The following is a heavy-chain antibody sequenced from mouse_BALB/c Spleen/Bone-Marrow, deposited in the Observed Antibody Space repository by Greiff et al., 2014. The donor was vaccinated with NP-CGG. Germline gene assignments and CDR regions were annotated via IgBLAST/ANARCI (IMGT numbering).Heavy chain of an antibody. CDR1: GFSLISYG. J-gene: IGHJ4*01. CDR3: ARDLYYDYDVGAMDY. D-gene: IGHD2-4*01. V-gene: IGHV2-9*02. CDR2: IWPGGST. Sequence: VKLMESGPGLEESSQSLSISCTVSGFSLISYGVHWIRQRPGKGLEWLGVIWPGGSTNYNSALMSRLSISKDNSKSQVFLKMNSLQSDDKAMYYCARDLYYDYDVGAMDYWGQGTSVTVSS.